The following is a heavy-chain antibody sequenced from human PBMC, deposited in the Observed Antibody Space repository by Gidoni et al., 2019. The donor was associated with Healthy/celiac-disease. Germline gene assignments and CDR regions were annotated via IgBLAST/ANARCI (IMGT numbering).Heavy chain of an antibody. CDR1: GFIFSSYA. J-gene: IGHJ4*02. D-gene: IGHD3-22*01. V-gene: IGHV3-30*04. CDR3: AREFHDSGYFDY. Sequence: QVQLVESGGAVVQPGRSLRLSCAASGFIFSSYAMHWVRQAPGKGLEWVAVISYDGSNKYYADSVKGRFTISRDNSKNTLYLQMNSLRAEDTAVYYCAREFHDSGYFDYWGQGTLVTVSS. CDR2: ISYDGSNK.